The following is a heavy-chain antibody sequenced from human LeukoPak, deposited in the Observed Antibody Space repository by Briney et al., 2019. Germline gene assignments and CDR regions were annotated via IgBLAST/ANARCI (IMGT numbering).Heavy chain of an antibody. J-gene: IGHJ6*02. Sequence: PSETLSLTCAAYGGSFSGYYWSWIRQPPGKGLEWIGEINHSGSTNYNPSLKSRVTISVDTSKNQFSLKLSSVTAADTAVYYCARVAVTTIYYYYYGMDVWGQGTTVTVSS. CDR1: GGSFSGYY. D-gene: IGHD4-17*01. CDR3: ARVAVTTIYYYYYGMDV. V-gene: IGHV4-34*01. CDR2: INHSGST.